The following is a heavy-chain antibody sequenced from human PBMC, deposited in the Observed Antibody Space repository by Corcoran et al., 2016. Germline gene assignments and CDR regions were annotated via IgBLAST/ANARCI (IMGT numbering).Heavy chain of an antibody. CDR2: IKSKTDGGTT. V-gene: IGHV3-15*07. D-gene: IGHD5-12*01. CDR1: GFTFSDAW. CDR3: TTDADPYSRHDAFDI. Sequence: EVQLVESGGGLVKPGGSLGLSCAASGFTFSDAWMNWVRQAPGKGLEWVGRIKSKTDGGTTDYAAPVKGRFTISRDDSKNTLYLQMNSLKAEATAVYYCTTDADPYSRHDAFDIWGQGTMVTVSS. J-gene: IGHJ3*02.